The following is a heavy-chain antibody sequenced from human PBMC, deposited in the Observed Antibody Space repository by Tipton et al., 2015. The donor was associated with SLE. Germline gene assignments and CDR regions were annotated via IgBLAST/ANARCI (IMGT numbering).Heavy chain of an antibody. D-gene: IGHD3-10*01. CDR3: ALEMHSYMGRYFDY. V-gene: IGHV4-4*02. CDR2: IYGSGST. Sequence: LVKPSETLSLTSTVSGGSISSSDWWSWVRQPAGKGLEWIGRIYGSGSTNYNPSLKSRVTISIDTSKNQFSLKLTSVTAADTAVYHCALEMHSYMGRYFDYWGQGTLLTVSS. J-gene: IGHJ4*02. CDR1: GGSISSSDW.